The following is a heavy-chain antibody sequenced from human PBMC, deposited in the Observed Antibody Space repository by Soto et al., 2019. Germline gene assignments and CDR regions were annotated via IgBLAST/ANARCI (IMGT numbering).Heavy chain of an antibody. J-gene: IGHJ4*02. Sequence: PGGSLRLSCVASGLTFGCRAMSWVRQAPGAGLEWVSTITDSGGDAKYADSVRGRFAIPRDNSKKTLYLQMSSLTAEDSAIYYCARGSTDSYPGSRIFDFWGRGTLVTVSS. D-gene: IGHD3-10*01. CDR2: ITDSGGDA. CDR3: ARGSTDSYPGSRIFDF. CDR1: GLTFGCRA. V-gene: IGHV3-23*01.